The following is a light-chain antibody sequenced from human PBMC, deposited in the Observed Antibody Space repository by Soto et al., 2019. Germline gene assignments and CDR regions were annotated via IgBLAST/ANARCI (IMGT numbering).Light chain of an antibody. Sequence: EIVLRQSPATLSSFPGDRVTLSCRASQYINTRLSWYQQKPGQAPRLLIYDASSRATGIPDRFSGSGSGTDFTLTISSLQSEDFAVYVCQQYNNRLTFGLGTKVDIK. CDR3: QQYNNRLT. CDR1: QYINTR. J-gene: IGKJ1*01. V-gene: IGKV3D-15*01. CDR2: DAS.